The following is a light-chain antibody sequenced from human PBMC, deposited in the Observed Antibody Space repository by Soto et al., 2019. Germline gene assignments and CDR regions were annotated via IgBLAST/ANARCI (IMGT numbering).Light chain of an antibody. CDR3: TSYTPAGALV. J-gene: IGLJ3*02. Sequence: QSVLTQPASVSGSPGQSITVSCTGTNTDVGGYNYVSWYQHRPGKAPRLIIYEVRNRLSGVSNRFSGSKSGNTASLTIPGLQSEDEADYYCTSYTPAGALVFGSGTKLTVL. CDR2: EVR. V-gene: IGLV2-14*01. CDR1: NTDVGGYNY.